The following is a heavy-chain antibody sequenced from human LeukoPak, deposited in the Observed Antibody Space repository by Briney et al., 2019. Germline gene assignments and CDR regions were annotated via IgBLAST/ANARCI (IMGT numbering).Heavy chain of an antibody. D-gene: IGHD3-22*01. V-gene: IGHV4-59*12. CDR2: IYYSGST. Sequence: SETLSLTCTVSGGSISSYYWSWIRQPPGKGLEWIGYIYYSGSTNYNPSLKSRVTISVDTSKNQFSLKLSSVTAADTAVYYCARAKGIVVDFFDYWGQGTLVTVSS. J-gene: IGHJ4*02. CDR3: ARAKGIVVDFFDY. CDR1: GGSISSYY.